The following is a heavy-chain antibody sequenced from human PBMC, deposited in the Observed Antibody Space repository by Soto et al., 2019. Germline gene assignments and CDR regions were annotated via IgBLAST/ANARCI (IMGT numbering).Heavy chain of an antibody. V-gene: IGHV3-23*01. CDR3: AKDAVSGDGIWLLDS. CDR2: LLRSGSTT. D-gene: IGHD4-17*01. CDR1: GFTFSNYA. Sequence: PGGSLRLSCAASGFTFSNYAMTWARQAPGKGLEWVSSLLRSGSTTYYADSVKGRFTISSDKSANSLYLQVDSLRAEDTAVYYCAKDAVSGDGIWLLDSWGQGTVVTVSS. J-gene: IGHJ4*02.